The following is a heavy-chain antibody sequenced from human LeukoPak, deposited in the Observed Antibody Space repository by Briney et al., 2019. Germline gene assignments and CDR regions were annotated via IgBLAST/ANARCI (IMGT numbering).Heavy chain of an antibody. Sequence: PGGSLRLSCAASGFTFSSYTMNWVRQAPGKGLEWVSSITSSSIYIYYADSVKGRFTISRDNAKNSLYLQMNSLGAEDTAVYYCAELGITMIGGVWGKGTTVTISS. CDR3: AELGITMIGGV. CDR1: GFTFSSYT. J-gene: IGHJ6*04. CDR2: ITSSSIYI. D-gene: IGHD3-10*02. V-gene: IGHV3-21*01.